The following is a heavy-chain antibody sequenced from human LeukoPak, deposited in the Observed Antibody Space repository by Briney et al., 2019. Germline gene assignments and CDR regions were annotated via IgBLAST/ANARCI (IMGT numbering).Heavy chain of an antibody. CDR1: GFTFDDYA. CDR3: AKDYFDI. CDR2: ISWDGGHK. J-gene: IGHJ3*02. V-gene: IGHV3-43D*04. Sequence: GGSLRLSCAASGFTFDDYAMHWVRQVPGKGLEWVSFISWDGGHKYYADSVKGRFTISRDNAKNSLYLQMNSLRAEDTALYYCAKDYFDIWGQGTMVTVSS.